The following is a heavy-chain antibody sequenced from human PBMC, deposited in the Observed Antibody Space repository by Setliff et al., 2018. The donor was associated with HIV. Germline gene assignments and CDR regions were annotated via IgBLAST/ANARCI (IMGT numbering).Heavy chain of an antibody. Sequence: ASVKVSCKASGYTFTNYDLNWVRQASGQGLEWMGWMNPNSGNTGYAQKFQGRLAMTRNTSIDTAYMELSSQTSEDTAVYYCASDWELGHGFYIWGQGTMVTVSS. CDR3: ASDWELGHGFYI. CDR1: GYTFTNYD. D-gene: IGHD3-10*01. CDR2: MNPNSGNT. V-gene: IGHV1-8*02. J-gene: IGHJ3*02.